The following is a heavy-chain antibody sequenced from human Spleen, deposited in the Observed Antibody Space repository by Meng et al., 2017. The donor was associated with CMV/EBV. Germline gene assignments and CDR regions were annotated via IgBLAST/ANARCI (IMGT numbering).Heavy chain of an antibody. CDR1: GFTFSSFW. J-gene: IGHJ6*02. Sequence: GESLKISCAASGFTFSSFWMHWVRQAPGKGLEWVSSISSSSSYIYYADSVKGRFTISRDNAKNSLYLQMNSLRAEDTAVYYCARTIFGVVTPRYGMDVWGQGTTVTVSS. CDR3: ARTIFGVVTPRYGMDV. D-gene: IGHD3-3*01. V-gene: IGHV3-21*01. CDR2: ISSSSSYI.